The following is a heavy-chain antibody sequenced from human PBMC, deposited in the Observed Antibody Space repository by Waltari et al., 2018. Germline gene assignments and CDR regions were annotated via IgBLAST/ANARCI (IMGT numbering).Heavy chain of an antibody. Sequence: GFTFSSYGMHWVRQAPGKGLEWVAVISYEGSNKYYADSVKCRFTISRDNSKNTLYLQMNSLRAEDTAVYYCAKDPIFGVVINYYGMDVWGQGTTVTVSS. V-gene: IGHV3-30*18. CDR3: AKDPIFGVVINYYGMDV. CDR2: ISYEGSNK. D-gene: IGHD3-3*01. J-gene: IGHJ6*02. CDR1: GFTFSSYG.